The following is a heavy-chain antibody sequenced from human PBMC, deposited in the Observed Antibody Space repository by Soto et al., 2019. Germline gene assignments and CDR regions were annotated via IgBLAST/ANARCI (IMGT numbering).Heavy chain of an antibody. CDR2: IYQSGSA. D-gene: IGHD6-25*01. V-gene: IGHV4-30-2*01. J-gene: IGHJ6*02. Sequence: TLWLTCTVCGGSITSDCYSWSWVRQPPGKGLEWISYIYQSGSAYYNPSLKGRVTTSVDKSKNQFSLKLNSLTAADTAVYYCARDSATAAGFGMDVWGQGTTVTVSS. CDR1: GGSITSDCYS. CDR3: ARDSATAAGFGMDV.